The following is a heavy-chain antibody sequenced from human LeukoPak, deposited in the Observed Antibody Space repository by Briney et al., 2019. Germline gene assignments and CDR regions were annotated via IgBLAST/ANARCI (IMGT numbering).Heavy chain of an antibody. D-gene: IGHD2-8*01. CDR3: ARGRWYYFDY. V-gene: IGHV4-34*01. CDR2: INHSGST. Sequence: SETLSLTCAVYGGSFSGYYWSWIRQPPGKGLEWIGEINHSGSTNYNPSLKSRVTISVDTSKNQFSLKLSSVTAADTAVYYCARGRWYYFDYWGRGTLVTVSS. J-gene: IGHJ4*02. CDR1: GGSFSGYY.